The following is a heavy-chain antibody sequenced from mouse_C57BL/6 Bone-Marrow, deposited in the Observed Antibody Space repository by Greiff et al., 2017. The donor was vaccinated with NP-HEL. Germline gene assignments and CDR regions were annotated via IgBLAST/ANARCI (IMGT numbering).Heavy chain of an antibody. Sequence: QVQLQQSGAELVKPGASVKISCKASGYAFSSYWMNWVKQRPGKGLEWIGQLYPGDGAPPYTGNFPGKATLTAYTSSSTAYMQLSSLTSEDSAVYFCARTSIYYDYSWFAYWGQGTLVTVSA. CDR1: GYAFSSYW. D-gene: IGHD2-4*01. V-gene: IGHV1-80*01. CDR2: LYPGDGAP. CDR3: ARTSIYYDYSWFAY. J-gene: IGHJ3*01.